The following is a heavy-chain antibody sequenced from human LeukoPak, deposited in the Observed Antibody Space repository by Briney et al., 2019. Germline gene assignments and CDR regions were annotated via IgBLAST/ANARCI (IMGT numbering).Heavy chain of an antibody. Sequence: PGGSLRLSCAASGFTFSSYEMNWVRQAPGKGLEWVSYISSSGSTIYYADSVQGRFTISRDNAKNSLYLQMNRLRAEDTAVYYCARDWNSGSYYSAFDIWGQGTMVTVSS. D-gene: IGHD1-26*01. CDR2: ISSSGSTI. CDR3: ARDWNSGSYYSAFDI. CDR1: GFTFSSYE. J-gene: IGHJ3*02. V-gene: IGHV3-48*03.